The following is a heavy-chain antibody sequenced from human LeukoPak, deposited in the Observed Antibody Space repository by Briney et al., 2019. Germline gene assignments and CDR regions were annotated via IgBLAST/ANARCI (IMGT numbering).Heavy chain of an antibody. CDR2: INHSGST. CDR1: GGSFSGYY. D-gene: IGHD3-3*01. J-gene: IGHJ4*02. CDR3: ASTVIFGVVIRRSLDY. V-gene: IGHV4-34*01. Sequence: SETLSLTCAVYGGSFSGYYWSWIRQPPGKGLEWIGEINHSGSTNYNPSLKSRVTISVDTSKNQFSLKLSSVTAADTAVYYCASTVIFGVVIRRSLDYWGQGTLVTVSS.